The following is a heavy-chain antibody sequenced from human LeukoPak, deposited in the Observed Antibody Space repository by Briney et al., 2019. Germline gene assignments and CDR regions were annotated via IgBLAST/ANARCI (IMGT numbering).Heavy chain of an antibody. V-gene: IGHV3-20*04. D-gene: IGHD6-13*01. CDR3: ARGEAKYSSSWYSPYNWFDP. J-gene: IGHJ5*02. CDR1: GFTFDDYG. Sequence: GGSLRLSCAASGFTFDDYGMSWVRQAPGKGLEWVSGINWNGGSTGYADSVKGRFTISRDNAKNSLYLQMNSLRAEDTALYYCARGEAKYSSSWYSPYNWFDPWGQGTLVTVSS. CDR2: INWNGGST.